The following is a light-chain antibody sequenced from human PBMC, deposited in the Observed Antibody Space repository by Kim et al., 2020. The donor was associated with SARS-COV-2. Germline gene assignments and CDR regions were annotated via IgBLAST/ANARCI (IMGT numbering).Light chain of an antibody. CDR1: SLRSYY. J-gene: IGLJ2*01. V-gene: IGLV3-19*01. CDR3: NSRGSNDNVL. Sequence: SSELPQDPAVSVALGQTVRITCQGDSLRSYYATWYQQKPGQAPIVVIYGKNNRPSGIPDRFSGSSSGDTASLTITGTQAGDEADYYCNSRGSNDNVLFGGGTKLTVL. CDR2: GKN.